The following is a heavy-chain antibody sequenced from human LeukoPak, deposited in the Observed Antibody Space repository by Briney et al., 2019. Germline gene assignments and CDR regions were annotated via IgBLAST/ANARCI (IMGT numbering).Heavy chain of an antibody. Sequence: WGSLRLSCAAAGFTFSSYTLNWFRQAPGKGLEWVSSISSSSSYIYYADSVKGRFTISRDDAKNSLYLQMNSLRAEDTAVYYCARAGYCSGGSCSLYYYYYMDVWGKGTTVTVSS. CDR1: GFTFSSYT. J-gene: IGHJ6*03. D-gene: IGHD2-15*01. V-gene: IGHV3-21*01. CDR2: ISSSSSYI. CDR3: ARAGYCSGGSCSLYYYYYMDV.